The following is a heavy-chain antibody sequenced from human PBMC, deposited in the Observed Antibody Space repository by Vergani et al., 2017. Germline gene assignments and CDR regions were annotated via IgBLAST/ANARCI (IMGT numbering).Heavy chain of an antibody. CDR3: ARAAIMPLPDY. V-gene: IGHV1-18*04. CDR1: GYTFTSYG. J-gene: IGHJ4*02. CDR2: ISAYNGGT. D-gene: IGHD2-2*01. Sequence: QVQLVQSGAEVKKPGASVKVSCKASGYTFTSYGISWVRQAPGQGLEWMGWISAYNGGTNYAQKFQGRVTMTRDTSISTAYMELSRLRSDDTAVYYCARAAIMPLPDYWGQGTLVTVSS.